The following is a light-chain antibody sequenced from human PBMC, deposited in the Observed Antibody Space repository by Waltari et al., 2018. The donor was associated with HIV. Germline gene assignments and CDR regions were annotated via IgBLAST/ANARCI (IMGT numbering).Light chain of an antibody. J-gene: IGLJ2*01. CDR1: DSNVGSHS. CDR3: GVWDDNLRGV. V-gene: IGLV1-47*01. CDR2: KNN. Sequence: QAVLTQPPSASASSGQKITISCSGGDSNVGSHSVYWYHQFPGRAPKLLLYKNNQRSAGVPDRFSGSKSGTSASLTISGLRSEDEGIYFCGVWDDNLRGVFGGGTRLTVL.